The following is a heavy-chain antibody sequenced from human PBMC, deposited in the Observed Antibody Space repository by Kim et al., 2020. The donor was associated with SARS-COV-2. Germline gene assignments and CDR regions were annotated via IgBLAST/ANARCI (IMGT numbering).Heavy chain of an antibody. CDR3: ARAWFGESPLDY. D-gene: IGHD3-10*01. V-gene: IGHV3-33*01. CDR1: GFTFSSYG. Sequence: GGSLRLSCAASGFTFSSYGMHWVRQAPGKGLEWVAVIWYDGSNKYYADSVKGRFTISRDNSKNTLYLQMNSLRAEDTAVYYCARAWFGESPLDYWGQGTLVTVSS. J-gene: IGHJ4*02. CDR2: IWYDGSNK.